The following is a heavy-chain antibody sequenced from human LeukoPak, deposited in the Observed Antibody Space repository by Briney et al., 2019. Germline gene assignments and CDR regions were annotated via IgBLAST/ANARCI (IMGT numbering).Heavy chain of an antibody. J-gene: IGHJ4*02. CDR2: ITGDESEI. CDR3: VRDGRSFDY. D-gene: IGHD3-16*02. CDR1: GFAFGGYW. Sequence: GGSLRLSCAASGFAFGGYWMSWVRQAPGKGLEWVANITGDESEIYYVDSVKGRFTISRDNAKNSLYLQMNSLRAEETAVYYCVRDGRSFDYWGQGTLVTVSS. V-gene: IGHV3-7*01.